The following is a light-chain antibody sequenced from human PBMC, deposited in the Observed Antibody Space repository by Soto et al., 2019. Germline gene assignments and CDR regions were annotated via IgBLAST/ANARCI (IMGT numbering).Light chain of an antibody. V-gene: IGLV2-14*01. CDR3: SSYTSSSTLDV. CDR1: SSDVGGYNY. CDR2: DVS. J-gene: IGLJ2*01. Sequence: QSVLTQPASVSGSPGQSITISCTGTSSDVGGYNYVSWYQQRPGKAPKLMIYDVSNRPSGVSNRFSGSKSGNTASLTISGLQAEDEADYYCSSYTSSSTLDVFGGGTKVTVL.